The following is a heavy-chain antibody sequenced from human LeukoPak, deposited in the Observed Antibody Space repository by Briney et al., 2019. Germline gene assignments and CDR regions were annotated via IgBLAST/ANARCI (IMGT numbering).Heavy chain of an antibody. V-gene: IGHV4-31*03. CDR3: AEDRGLVGERYSYQFYGMDV. J-gene: IGHJ6*01. CDR2: ISYSGGT. D-gene: IGHD3-9*01. CDR1: GVSISSDGYY. Sequence: SETLSLTCTVSGVSISSDGYYWSWVRQHPEKGRVWIGYISYSGGTLYNPSLKSRVAISIDTSKNQFSLRLRSVTAADTAVYYCAEDRGLVGERYSYQFYGMDVWGQGTAVTVSS.